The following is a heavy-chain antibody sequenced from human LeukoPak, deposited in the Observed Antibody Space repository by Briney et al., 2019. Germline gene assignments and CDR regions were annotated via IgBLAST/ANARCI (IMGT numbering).Heavy chain of an antibody. Sequence: GGSLRLSCVASGFTFSSYSMNWVRQAPGKGLEWVSGITGGGGSTYYADSVRGRFTISRDNSQNTLYLQLDALRAEDTAVYYCAKAGGGSFFDYWGQGTLVTVSS. CDR3: AKAGGGSFFDY. V-gene: IGHV3-23*01. CDR2: ITGGGGST. D-gene: IGHD2-15*01. J-gene: IGHJ4*02. CDR1: GFTFSSYS.